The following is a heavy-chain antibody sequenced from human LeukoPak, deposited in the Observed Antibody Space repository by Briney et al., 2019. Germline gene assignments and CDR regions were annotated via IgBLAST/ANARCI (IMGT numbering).Heavy chain of an antibody. D-gene: IGHD3-10*01. CDR2: ISYDGSNK. CDR3: ARDFYGSGSYYKAHFDY. J-gene: IGHJ4*02. CDR1: GFTFSSYA. V-gene: IGHV3-30-3*01. Sequence: PGGSLRLSCAASGFTFSSYAMHWVRQAPGKGLEWVAVISYDGSNKYYADSVKGRFTISRDNSKNTLYLQMNSLRAEDTAVYYCARDFYGSGSYYKAHFDYWGQGTLVTVSS.